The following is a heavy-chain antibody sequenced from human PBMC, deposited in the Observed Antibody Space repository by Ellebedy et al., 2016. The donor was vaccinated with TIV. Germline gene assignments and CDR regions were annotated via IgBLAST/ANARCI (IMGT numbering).Heavy chain of an antibody. CDR2: IIPMYGKS. J-gene: IGHJ5*02. V-gene: IGHV1-69*13. CDR1: GDIFSNYA. D-gene: IGHD5-12*01. Sequence: SVKVSCXASGDIFSNYAINWIRQAPGQGLEWMGGIIPMYGKSNYAQEFQGRVTFTADASTNTTYMEFNSLRFQDTAVYYCARDSGYFKNWFDPWGQGTLVTVSS. CDR3: ARDSGYFKNWFDP.